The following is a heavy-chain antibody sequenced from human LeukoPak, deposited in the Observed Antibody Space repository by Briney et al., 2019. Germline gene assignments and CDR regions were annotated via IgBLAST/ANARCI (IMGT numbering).Heavy chain of an antibody. D-gene: IGHD6-6*01. V-gene: IGHV4-61*02. Sequence: SQTLSLTCTVSGGSISSGSYYWSWIRQPAGKGLEWIGRIYTSGSTNYNPSLKSRVTISVDTSKNQFSLKLSSVTAADTAVYYCARGATPRPSIAARYYYYFDYWGQGTLVTVSS. J-gene: IGHJ4*02. CDR2: IYTSGST. CDR1: GGSISSGSYY. CDR3: ARGATPRPSIAARYYYYFDY.